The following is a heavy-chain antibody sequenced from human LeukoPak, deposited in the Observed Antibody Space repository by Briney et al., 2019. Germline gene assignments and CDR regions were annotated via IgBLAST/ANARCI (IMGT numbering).Heavy chain of an antibody. CDR3: ARVSSGWSYVLFQDY. Sequence: ASVKVSCKASGYTFTSYGISWVRQAPGQGLEWMGWISAYNGNTNYAQKLQGRVTMTTDTSTSTAYMELRSLRSDDTAVYYCARVSSGWSYVLFQDYWGQGTLVTVSS. V-gene: IGHV1-18*01. D-gene: IGHD6-19*01. CDR2: ISAYNGNT. CDR1: GYTFTSYG. J-gene: IGHJ4*02.